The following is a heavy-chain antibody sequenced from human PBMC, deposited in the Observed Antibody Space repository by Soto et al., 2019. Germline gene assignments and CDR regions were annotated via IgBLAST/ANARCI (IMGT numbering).Heavy chain of an antibody. CDR2: ISSSGSTI. D-gene: IGHD3-10*01. V-gene: IGHV3-11*01. CDR1: GFTFSDYY. CDR3: SRGWFGELLPFDY. Sequence: GGSLRLSCAASGFTFSDYYMSWIRQAPGKGLEWVSYISSSGSTIYYADSVKGRFTISRDNAKNSLYLQMNSLRAEDTAVYYWSRGWFGELLPFDYWGQGTLVTVAS. J-gene: IGHJ4*02.